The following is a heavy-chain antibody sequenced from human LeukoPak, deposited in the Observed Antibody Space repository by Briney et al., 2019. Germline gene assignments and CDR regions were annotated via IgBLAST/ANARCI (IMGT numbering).Heavy chain of an antibody. Sequence: ASVKVSCKASGYIFTGYYMHWVRQAPGQGLEWMGWINPNSGGTNHAQKFQGRVTMTRDTSISTAYMELSRLRSDDTAVYYCARADYDYVWGSHRQYYFDYWGQGTLVGVSS. CDR1: GYIFTGYY. J-gene: IGHJ4*02. CDR3: ARADYDYVWGSHRQYYFDY. D-gene: IGHD3-16*02. CDR2: INPNSGGT. V-gene: IGHV1-2*02.